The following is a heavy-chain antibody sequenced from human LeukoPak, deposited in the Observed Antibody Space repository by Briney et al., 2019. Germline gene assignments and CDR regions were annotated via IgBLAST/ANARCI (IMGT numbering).Heavy chain of an antibody. CDR3: AKVRGTYSSGFYFDS. J-gene: IGHJ4*02. Sequence: PGRSLRLSCAASGFKFDAYAIHWVRQPPGKGLGWVSIISWNGGFMDYADSVKGRFTTSRDNVQNSVYLDMNSLKPEDTAFYFCAKVRGTYSSGFYFDSWGQGTLVTVSS. D-gene: IGHD6-19*01. V-gene: IGHV3-9*01. CDR2: ISWNGGFM. CDR1: GFKFDAYA.